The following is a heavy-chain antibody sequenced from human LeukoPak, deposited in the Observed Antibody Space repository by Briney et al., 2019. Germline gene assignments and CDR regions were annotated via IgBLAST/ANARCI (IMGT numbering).Heavy chain of an antibody. D-gene: IGHD3-10*01. CDR3: ARDRYGSGSRYYYGMDV. J-gene: IGHJ6*04. V-gene: IGHV3-33*01. CDR1: GFTFSSYG. CDR2: IWYDGSNK. Sequence: PGRSLRLSCAASGFTFSSYGMHWVRQAPGKGLEWVAVIWYDGSNKYCADSVKGRFTISRDNSKNTLYLQMNSLRAEDTAVYYCARDRYGSGSRYYYGMDVWGKGTTVTVSS.